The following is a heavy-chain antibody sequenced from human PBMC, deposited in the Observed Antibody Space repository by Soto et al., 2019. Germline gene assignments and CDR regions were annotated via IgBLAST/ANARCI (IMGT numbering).Heavy chain of an antibody. J-gene: IGHJ4*02. Sequence: GGSLRLSCAASGFTFSSYGMHWVRQAPGKGLEWVAVISYDGSNKYYADSVKGRFTISRDNAKNSLYLQMNSLRDEDTAVYYWLIGTETSASCPDYWGQGTLDTVSS. V-gene: IGHV3-30*03. CDR3: LIGTETSASCPDY. CDR1: GFTFSSYG. D-gene: IGHD2-2*01. CDR2: ISYDGSNK.